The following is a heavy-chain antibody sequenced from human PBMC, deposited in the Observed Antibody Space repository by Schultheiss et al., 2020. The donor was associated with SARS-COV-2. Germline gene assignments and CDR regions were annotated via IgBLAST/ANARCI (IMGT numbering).Heavy chain of an antibody. V-gene: IGHV4-59*01. J-gene: IGHJ4*02. Sequence: SETLSLTCTVSGGSISSYYWNWIRQPPGKGLEWIGYIYSTGSTNYNPSLKSRVTISIDTSKNQFSLKLSSVTAADTAVYYCARGPYYDSSGYCIHWGQGTLVTVSS. CDR1: GGSISSYY. CDR3: ARGPYYDSSGYCIH. D-gene: IGHD3-22*01. CDR2: IYSTGST.